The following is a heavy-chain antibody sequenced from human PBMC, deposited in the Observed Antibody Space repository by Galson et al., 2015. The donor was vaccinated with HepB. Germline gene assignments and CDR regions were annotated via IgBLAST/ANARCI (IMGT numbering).Heavy chain of an antibody. D-gene: IGHD1-26*01. Sequence: LSLTCTVSGGSISSSSYYWGWIRQPPGKGLEWIGSIYYSGSTYYNPSLKSRVTISVDTSKNQFSLKLSSVTAADTAVYYCARFVPGWELLRVGSCFDYWGQGTLVTVSS. V-gene: IGHV4-39*01. CDR1: GGSISSSSYY. CDR3: ARFVPGWELLRVGSCFDY. CDR2: IYYSGST. J-gene: IGHJ4*02.